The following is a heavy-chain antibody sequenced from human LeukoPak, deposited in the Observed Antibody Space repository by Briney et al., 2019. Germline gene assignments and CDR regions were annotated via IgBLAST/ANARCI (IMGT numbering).Heavy chain of an antibody. J-gene: IGHJ5*02. CDR2: IYYSGST. CDR1: GGSISSSNYY. CDR3: ARHRFFSTGYSSSWAKGWFDP. Sequence: PSETLSLTCTVSGGSISSSNYYWGWIRQPPGKGLEWIGSIYYSGSTYYNPSLKSRVTISVDTSKNQFSLKLSSVTAADTAVYYCARHRFFSTGYSSSWAKGWFDPWSQGTLVTVSS. D-gene: IGHD6-13*01. V-gene: IGHV4-39*01.